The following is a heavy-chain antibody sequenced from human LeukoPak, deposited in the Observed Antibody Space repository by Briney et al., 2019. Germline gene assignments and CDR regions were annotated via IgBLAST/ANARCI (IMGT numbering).Heavy chain of an antibody. Sequence: SETLSLTCTVSGGSISSSSYYWGWIRQPPGKGLEWIGNLYYSGSTYYNPSLKSRVTISVDTSKNQFSLKLSSVTAADTAVYYCARTTEGGYSYGYFYYYYMDVWGKGTTVTISS. V-gene: IGHV4-39*07. CDR2: LYYSGST. D-gene: IGHD5-18*01. CDR3: ARTTEGGYSYGYFYYYYMDV. J-gene: IGHJ6*03. CDR1: GGSISSSSYY.